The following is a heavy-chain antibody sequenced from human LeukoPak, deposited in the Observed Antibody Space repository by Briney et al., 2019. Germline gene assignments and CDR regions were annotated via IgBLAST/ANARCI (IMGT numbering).Heavy chain of an antibody. J-gene: IGHJ4*02. V-gene: IGHV4-34*01. CDR1: GGSFSGYY. CDR2: IYYSGTT. CDR3: ARGGYSGYDGN. Sequence: SETLSLTCAVYGGSFSGYYWSWIRQPPGKGLEWIGSIYYSGTTYYNPSLKSRVTISVDTSKNQFSLKLSSVTAADTAVYYCARGGYSGYDGNWGQGTLVTVSS. D-gene: IGHD5-12*01.